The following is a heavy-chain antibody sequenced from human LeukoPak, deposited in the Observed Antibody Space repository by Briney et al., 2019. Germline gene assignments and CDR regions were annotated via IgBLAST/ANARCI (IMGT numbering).Heavy chain of an antibody. CDR2: ISGSGGST. J-gene: IGHJ4*02. CDR3: AKTRSRITMVRGVTIAFDY. Sequence: GGSLRLSCAASGFTFSSYAMSWVRQAPGKGLEWVSAISGSGGSTYYADSVKGRFTISRDNSKNTLYLQMNSLRAEDTAVYYCAKTRSRITMVRGVTIAFDYWGQGTLVTVSS. V-gene: IGHV3-23*01. D-gene: IGHD3-10*01. CDR1: GFTFSSYA.